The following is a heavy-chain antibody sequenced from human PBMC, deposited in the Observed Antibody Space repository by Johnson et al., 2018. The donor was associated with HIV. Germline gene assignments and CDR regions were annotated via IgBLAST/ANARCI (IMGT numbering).Heavy chain of an antibody. V-gene: IGHV3-30*04. Sequence: QVQVVESGGGVVQPGTSLRLSCAASGFTLRVRQAPGKGLEWVAVISYDGSNKYYADSVKGRFTISRDNSKNTLYLQMNSLRAEDTAVYYCARQAAAGAFDIWGQGTMVTVSS. CDR3: ARQAAAGAFDI. CDR1: GFTL. CDR2: ISYDGSNK. J-gene: IGHJ3*02. D-gene: IGHD6-13*01.